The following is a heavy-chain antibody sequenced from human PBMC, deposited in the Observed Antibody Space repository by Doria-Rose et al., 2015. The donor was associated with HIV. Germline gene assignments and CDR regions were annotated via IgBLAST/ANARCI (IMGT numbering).Heavy chain of an antibody. CDR1: GFTFSSYD. D-gene: IGHD1-20*01. J-gene: IGHJ4*02. CDR3: ARAFDNWNYDY. CDR2: IGTAGDT. Sequence: VQLQESGGGLVQPGGSLRLSCAASGFTFSSYDMHWVRQATGRGLEWFSAIGTAGDTYYPGSVKGRFTISRENARNSLYLQMNSLRAGDTAVYYCARAFDNWNYDYWGQGTLVTVSS. V-gene: IGHV3-13*01.